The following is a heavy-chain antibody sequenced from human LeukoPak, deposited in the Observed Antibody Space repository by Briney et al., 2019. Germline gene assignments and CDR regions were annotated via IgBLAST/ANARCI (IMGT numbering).Heavy chain of an antibody. J-gene: IGHJ3*02. Sequence: GGSLRLSCAASGFTVSSNYMSWVRQAPGKGLEWVSVIYSGGSTYYADSVKGRFTISRDNSKNTLYLQMNSLRAEDTAVYYCARDRGGYCSGGSCLRNAFDIWGQGTMVTVSS. CDR1: GFTVSSNY. D-gene: IGHD2-15*01. V-gene: IGHV3-53*01. CDR3: ARDRGGYCSGGSCLRNAFDI. CDR2: IYSGGST.